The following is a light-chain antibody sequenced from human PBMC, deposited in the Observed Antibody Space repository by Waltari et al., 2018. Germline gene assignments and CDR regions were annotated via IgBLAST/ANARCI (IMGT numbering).Light chain of an antibody. CDR2: VNSDGSH. J-gene: IGLJ3*02. V-gene: IGLV4-69*01. CDR1: SGHSTSA. Sequence: QLMLTQSPSSSASLGAPVMLTCTLSSGHSTSAISWHRQQPEEGPRYLMKVNSDGSHIKGDGIPDRVSGSSSGAGRYLTISSLQSEEEADYYCQTGGFGIWVFGGGTKLSVL. CDR3: QTGGFGIWV.